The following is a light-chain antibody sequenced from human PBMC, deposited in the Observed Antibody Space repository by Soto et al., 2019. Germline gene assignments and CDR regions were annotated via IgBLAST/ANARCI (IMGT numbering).Light chain of an antibody. J-gene: IGKJ1*01. CDR3: QQYGSSPET. Sequence: IMLKHSPAALRLSPGERSTLSSRASQSVSSYLAWYPRKPGQAPRLRIHGASTRAAGIPARGSGRGSGTDCTLTSSRLEPEDFAVYYGQQYGSSPETFGLGTKVDIK. V-gene: IGKV3-20*01. CDR2: GAS. CDR1: QSVSSY.